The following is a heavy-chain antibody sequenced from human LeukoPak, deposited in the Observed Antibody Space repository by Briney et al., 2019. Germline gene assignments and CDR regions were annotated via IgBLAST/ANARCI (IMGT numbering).Heavy chain of an antibody. D-gene: IGHD3-10*01. J-gene: IGHJ4*02. Sequence: GGSLRLSCAASEFNFENFAMNWVRQAPGKGLEWLSYISSSSTMIEYADSVKGRFTISGDNAKNSLYLQMSSLKGKDTAVYYCARGITVIRGVLLDFWGQGTQVIVSS. CDR2: ISSSSTMI. CDR1: EFNFENFA. CDR3: ARGITVIRGVLLDF. V-gene: IGHV3-48*01.